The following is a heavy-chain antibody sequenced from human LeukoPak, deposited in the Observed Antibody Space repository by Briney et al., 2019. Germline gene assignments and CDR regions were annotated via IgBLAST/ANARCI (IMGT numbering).Heavy chain of an antibody. CDR2: ISDDGNTK. V-gene: IGHV3-30*03. J-gene: IGHJ4*02. CDR1: GFSFSTYG. D-gene: IGHD3-22*01. Sequence: PGGSLRLSCVASGFSFSTYGMHWVRHAPGKGPEWVAVISDDGNTKYYPDSVKGRFTISKDKSKNTLYLQMNSLRAEDTAVYYCATSTYYYDSRGFYPYYFDNWGQGTLVTVSS. CDR3: ATSTYYYDSRGFYPYYFDN.